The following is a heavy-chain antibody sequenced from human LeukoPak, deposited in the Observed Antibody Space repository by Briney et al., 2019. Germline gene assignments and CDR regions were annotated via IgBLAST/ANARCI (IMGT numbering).Heavy chain of an antibody. CDR3: AKRRGLELLYYYYMDV. CDR2: ISGSGGST. J-gene: IGHJ6*03. V-gene: IGHV3-23*01. CDR1: GFTFSTFG. D-gene: IGHD1-7*01. Sequence: GGSLRLSCAASGFTFSTFGMSWVRQAPGKGLEWVSAISGSGGSTYYADSVKGRFTISRDNSKNTLFLQMNSLRAEDTAVYYCAKRRGLELLYYYYMDVWGKGTTVTVSS.